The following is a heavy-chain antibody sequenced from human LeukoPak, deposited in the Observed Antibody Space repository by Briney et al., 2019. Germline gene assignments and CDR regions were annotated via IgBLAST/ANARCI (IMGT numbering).Heavy chain of an antibody. CDR3: AMCPSPVWFNP. V-gene: IGHV4-30-4*08. Sequence: SGTLSLTCTVAGGSISSDDYYWSWIRQPPGKGLEWIGFIYYTGSTYYNPSLKSRVTISLDTSKNQFSLRLNSVTAADTAVYYCAMCPSPVWFNPWAQGTLVTVSS. CDR2: IYYTGST. CDR1: GGSISSDDYY. J-gene: IGHJ5*02.